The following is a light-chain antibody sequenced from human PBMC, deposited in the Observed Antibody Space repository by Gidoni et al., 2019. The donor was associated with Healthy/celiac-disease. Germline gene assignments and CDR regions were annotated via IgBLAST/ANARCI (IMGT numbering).Light chain of an antibody. CDR3: QQRSNWT. CDR1: QRVSSY. CDR2: DAS. J-gene: IGKJ1*01. V-gene: IGKV3-11*01. Sequence: VLTQSPATLSLSPGERATLACRASQRVSSYLAWYQQKPGQAPRLLIYDASNRATGIPARCSGSGSGTDFTLTISSLEPEDFAVYYCQQRSNWTFGQGTKVEIK.